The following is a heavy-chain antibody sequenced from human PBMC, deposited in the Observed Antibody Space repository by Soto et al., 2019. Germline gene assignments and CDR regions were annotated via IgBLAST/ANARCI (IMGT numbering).Heavy chain of an antibody. Sequence: GESLKISCQGSGYTFSSSWIGWVRQTPGKGLEWMGIIFPADSDTRYSPSFQGQATISADKSISTAYLQWSSLKASDTAMYYCARHLRWNYFDYWGQGTLVTVSS. CDR3: ARHLRWNYFDY. CDR1: GYTFSSSW. D-gene: IGHD2-15*01. V-gene: IGHV5-51*01. J-gene: IGHJ4*02. CDR2: IFPADSDT.